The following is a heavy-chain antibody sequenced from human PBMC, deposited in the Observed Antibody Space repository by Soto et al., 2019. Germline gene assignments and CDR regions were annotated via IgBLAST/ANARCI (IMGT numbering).Heavy chain of an antibody. CDR1: GYTFTNYA. J-gene: IGHJ2*01. CDR2: INAGNGNT. V-gene: IGHV1-3*01. CDR3: ARPSVWYFDL. Sequence: QVQLVQSGAEVKMPGASVKVSCKASGYTFTNYAIHWVRQTPGQRLEWMGWINAGNGNTKYSQKFQGRVTITRDTSASTAYMELNSLRSEHTAVYYCARPSVWYFDLLGRGTLVTVSS.